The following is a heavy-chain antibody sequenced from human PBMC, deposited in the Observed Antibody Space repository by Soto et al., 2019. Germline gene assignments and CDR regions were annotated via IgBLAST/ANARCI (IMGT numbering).Heavy chain of an antibody. CDR1: GFTVISNC. D-gene: IGHD4-17*01. CDR3: ARGFRRNGDNALYFES. Sequence: AGGSLRLSCAASGFTVISNCMSWVRQAPGKKLEWVSVIYSGGSTYYADSVKGRFTIYRHNSKNTLYIQMNSLRAEDTAVYYCARGFRRNGDNALYFESWGQGILLNVPS. V-gene: IGHV3-53*04. CDR2: IYSGGST. J-gene: IGHJ4*02.